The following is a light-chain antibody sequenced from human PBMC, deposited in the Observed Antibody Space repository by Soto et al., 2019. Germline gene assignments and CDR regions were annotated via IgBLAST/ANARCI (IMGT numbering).Light chain of an antibody. V-gene: IGLV2-14*01. Sequence: QSALTQPASVSGSPGQSITISCTGTSSDVGGYSYVSWYQQHPGKAPKLMIYDVSNRPSGVSNRFSGSKSGNTASLTISGLQPEDEAHYYCSSDTSSSTLVFGVATKLTVL. CDR3: SSDTSSSTLV. CDR1: SSDVGGYSY. CDR2: DVS. J-gene: IGLJ2*01.